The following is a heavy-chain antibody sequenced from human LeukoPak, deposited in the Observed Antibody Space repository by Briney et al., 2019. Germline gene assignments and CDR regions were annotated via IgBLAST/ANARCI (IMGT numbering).Heavy chain of an antibody. V-gene: IGHV3-20*04. CDR2: INWNGGST. J-gene: IGHJ4*02. CDR3: ARGGYNYGYSRLVVFDY. Sequence: GGSLRLSCVASGFTFDDYGISWVRQAPGKGLEWVSGINWNGGSTGYADSVKGRFTISRDNAKNSLYLQMNSLRAEDTALYYCARGGYNYGYSRLVVFDYWGQGTLVTVSS. D-gene: IGHD5-18*01. CDR1: GFTFDDYG.